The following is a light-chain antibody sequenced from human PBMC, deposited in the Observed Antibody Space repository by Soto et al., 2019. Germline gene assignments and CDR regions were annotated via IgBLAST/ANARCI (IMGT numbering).Light chain of an antibody. J-gene: IGLJ1*01. CDR2: RNN. V-gene: IGLV1-44*01. Sequence: QSVLTQPPSTSGTPGQRVTISCSGSSSNIGSNTVNWYQQLPGTAHKLLIYRNNQRPSGVPDRFSGSKSGTSASLAISGLQSEDEADYYCAAWDGSLKGYVFATGTKVTVL. CDR1: SSNIGSNT. CDR3: AAWDGSLKGYV.